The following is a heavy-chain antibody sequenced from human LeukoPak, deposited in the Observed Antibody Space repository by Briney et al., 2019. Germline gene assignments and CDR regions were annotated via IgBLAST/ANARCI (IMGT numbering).Heavy chain of an antibody. J-gene: IGHJ4*02. CDR1: GGTFSSYA. Sequence: SVKVSCKASGGTFSSYAISWVRQAPGQGLEWMGGIIPIFGTANYAQKFQGRATITADESTSTAYMELSSLRSEDTAVYYCARIGDFWSGYHDFDYWGQGTLVTVSS. CDR3: ARIGDFWSGYHDFDY. V-gene: IGHV1-69*01. D-gene: IGHD3-3*01. CDR2: IIPIFGTA.